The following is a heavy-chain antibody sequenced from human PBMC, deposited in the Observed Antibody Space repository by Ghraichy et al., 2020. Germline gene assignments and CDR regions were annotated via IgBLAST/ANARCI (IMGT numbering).Heavy chain of an antibody. CDR3: GRGTSDGWVF. CDR2: IHPAGAVK. J-gene: IGHJ4*02. Sequence: GGSLRLSCAASGFIFNRFWMGWVRQAPEKRLEWVAIIHPAGAVKSYLESVEGRFTISRDDHMRSSYLQMNSLRADDTALYFCGRGTSDGWVFGGQGTLVTVSS. CDR1: GFIFNRFW. V-gene: IGHV3-7*01. D-gene: IGHD5-24*01.